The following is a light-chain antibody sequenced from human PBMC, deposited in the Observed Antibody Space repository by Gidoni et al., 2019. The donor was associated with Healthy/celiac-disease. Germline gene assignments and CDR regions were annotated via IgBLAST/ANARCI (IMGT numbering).Light chain of an antibody. CDR3: QQRSNWPRDT. V-gene: IGKV3-11*01. J-gene: IGKJ4*01. CDR2: DAS. Sequence: EIVLTQSPATLSLSPGERATLSCRASQSVSSYLAWYQQKPGQAPRLLIYDASNRATGIPARFSGSGSGTDFTLTISSLEPEDFAVYYCQQRSNWPRDTFXGXTKVXIK. CDR1: QSVSSY.